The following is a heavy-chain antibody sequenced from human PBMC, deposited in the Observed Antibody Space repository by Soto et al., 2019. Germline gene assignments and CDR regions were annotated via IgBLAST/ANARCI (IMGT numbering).Heavy chain of an antibody. J-gene: IGHJ6*02. Sequence: GGSLRLSCAASGFTFSSYGMYWVRHAPGKGLEWVAIISYDEDTKYYAESVKGRFTISRDNSKNTLYLQMNSLRAEDSAVYNILNVSRTNARVFYFALDVWGPGTMVTVFS. V-gene: IGHV3-30*03. CDR2: ISYDEDTK. CDR3: LNVSRTNARVFYFALDV. D-gene: IGHD3-9*01. CDR1: GFTFSSYG.